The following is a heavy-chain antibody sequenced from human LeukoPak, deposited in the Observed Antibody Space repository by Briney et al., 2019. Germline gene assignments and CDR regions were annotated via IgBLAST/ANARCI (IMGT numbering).Heavy chain of an antibody. V-gene: IGHV4-59*08. CDR1: GGSISSYD. D-gene: IGHD3-22*01. J-gene: IGHJ4*02. CDR3: ARAYESSGYRGLGYFDY. CDR2: IYYSGST. Sequence: SETLSLTCTVSGGSISSYDWSWIRQPPGKGLEWIGYIYYSGSTNYNPSLESRVTISVDTSKNQFSLKLSSVTAADTAVFYCARAYESSGYRGLGYFDYWGQGTLVTVSS.